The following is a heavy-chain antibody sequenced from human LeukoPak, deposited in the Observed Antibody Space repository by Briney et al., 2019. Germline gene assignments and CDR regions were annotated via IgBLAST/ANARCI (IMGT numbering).Heavy chain of an antibody. D-gene: IGHD1-26*01. J-gene: IGHJ4*02. CDR1: GFTFTSSA. CDR3: AASSLHTNFDY. Sequence: ASVKVSCKASGFTFTSSAVQWVRQARGQRLEWIGWIVVDSGNTNYAQKFQERVTITRDMSTSTAYMELSSLRSEDTAVYYCAASSLHTNFDYWGQGTLVTVSS. V-gene: IGHV1-58*01. CDR2: IVVDSGNT.